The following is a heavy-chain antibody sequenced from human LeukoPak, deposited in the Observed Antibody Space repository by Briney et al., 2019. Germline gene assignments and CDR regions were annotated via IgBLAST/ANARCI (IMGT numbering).Heavy chain of an antibody. D-gene: IGHD3-16*01. J-gene: IGHJ3*01. CDR1: EFTFSNSG. CDR2: IWYDGSNE. V-gene: IGHV3-33*01. Sequence: SGGSLRLSCAASEFTFSNSGMHWVRQAPGKGLEWVAVIWYDGSNEYYADAVKGRFIISRDNSKNTVHLQMNSLRVEDTSVYYXXXXXXXFVXXXXXWG. CDR3: XXXXXXFVXXXXX.